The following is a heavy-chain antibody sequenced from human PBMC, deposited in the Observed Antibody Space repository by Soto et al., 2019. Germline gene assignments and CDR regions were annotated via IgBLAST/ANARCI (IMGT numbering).Heavy chain of an antibody. D-gene: IGHD3-9*01. CDR1: GYTFTSYD. CDR3: ARDARGTRGFDEMDI. Sequence: ASVKVSCKASGYTFTSYDINWVRQATGQGLEWMGWMSPNSGDTEYAQNFQGRVTMTRDTSFNLVYMEMSGLMSDDTAVYYCARDARGTRGFDEMDIWGQGTTVTVSS. J-gene: IGHJ6*02. V-gene: IGHV1-8*01. CDR2: MSPNSGDT.